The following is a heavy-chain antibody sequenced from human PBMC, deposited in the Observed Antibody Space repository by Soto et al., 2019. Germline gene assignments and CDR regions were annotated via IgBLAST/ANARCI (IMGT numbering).Heavy chain of an antibody. V-gene: IGHV3-7*03. CDR2: IKQDGSEK. CDR1: GFTFSTYW. Sequence: LSLSCAASGFTFSTYWMSWVRQAPGKGLEWVANIKQDGSEKYYVDSVKGRFTISRDNAKNSLYLQMISLRAEDTAVYYCAKDGDTAMAFYFDYWGQGTLVTVSS. D-gene: IGHD5-18*01. J-gene: IGHJ4*02. CDR3: AKDGDTAMAFYFDY.